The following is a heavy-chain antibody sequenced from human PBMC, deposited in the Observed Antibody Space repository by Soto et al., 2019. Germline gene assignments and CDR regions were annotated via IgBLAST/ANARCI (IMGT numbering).Heavy chain of an antibody. D-gene: IGHD3-10*01. J-gene: IGHJ4*02. CDR3: ANWGDGTPLFDY. CDR2: ISGSGGST. CDR1: GFTFSSYA. V-gene: IGHV3-23*01. Sequence: GGSLRLSCAASGFTFSSYAMSWVRQAPGKGLEWVSAISGSGGSTYYADSVKGRFTISRDNSKNTLYLQMNSLRAEDTAVYYCANWGDGTPLFDYWGQGTLVTVSS.